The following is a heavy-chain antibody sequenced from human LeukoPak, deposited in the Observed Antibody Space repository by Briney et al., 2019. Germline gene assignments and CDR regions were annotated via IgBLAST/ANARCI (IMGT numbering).Heavy chain of an antibody. CDR2: IGTAGDT. V-gene: IGHV3-13*01. D-gene: IGHD3-10*01. CDR1: GFTVSKYA. J-gene: IGHJ4*02. Sequence: SGGSLRLSCAGSGFTVSKYAMFWVRHPTGKHLEWVAAIGTAGDTYYSDSVKGRFTIYRENANNSLYLQMNSLGAADTAVYYCARQDFGGPLDYWGQGTLVTVSS. CDR3: ARQDFGGPLDY.